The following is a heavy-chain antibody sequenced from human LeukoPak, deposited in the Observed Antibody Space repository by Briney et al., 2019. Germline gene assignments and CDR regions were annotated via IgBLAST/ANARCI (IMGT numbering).Heavy chain of an antibody. J-gene: IGHJ4*02. D-gene: IGHD2-2*01. V-gene: IGHV4-59*08. CDR2: IYYSGST. CDR3: ARQGGCSSNSCYSNFDY. CDR1: GGSISSYY. Sequence: SETLSLTCTVSGGSISSYYWSWIRQPPGKGLEWIGYIYYSGSTNYNPSLKSRVTISVDTSKNQFSLKLSSVTAADTAVYYCARQGGCSSNSCYSNFDYWGQGTLVTVSS.